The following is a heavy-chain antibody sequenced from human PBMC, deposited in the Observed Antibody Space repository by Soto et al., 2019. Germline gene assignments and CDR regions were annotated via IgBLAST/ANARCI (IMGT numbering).Heavy chain of an antibody. CDR3: ARAGITVEWFDP. CDR1: GGSISSGGYY. J-gene: IGHJ5*02. Sequence: QVQLQESGTGLVKPSQTLSLTCTVSGGSISSGGYYWSWIRQHPGKGMEWIGYIYYSGSTYYNPSLKSRVTISVDTSKNQFSLKLSSVTAADTAVYYCARAGITVEWFDPWGQGTLVTVSS. CDR2: IYYSGST. V-gene: IGHV4-31*03. D-gene: IGHD7-27*01.